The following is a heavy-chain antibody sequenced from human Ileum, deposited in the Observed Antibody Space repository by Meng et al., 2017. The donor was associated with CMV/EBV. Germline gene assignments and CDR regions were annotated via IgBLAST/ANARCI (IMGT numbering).Heavy chain of an antibody. CDR3: ARNYGSGKWTFFHY. D-gene: IGHD3-10*01. CDR1: CGSLRNDY. CDR2: IYNSGTT. V-gene: IGHV4-4*07. Sequence: VRTSGTLSLTGYVSCGSLRNDYWSWIGPPAGNGLVWIAHIYNSGTTKYHNSLKSRVTMSVDTSRNQFFLKLTSVTAAATALYYCARNYGSGKWTFFHYWGQGTLVTVSS. J-gene: IGHJ4*02.